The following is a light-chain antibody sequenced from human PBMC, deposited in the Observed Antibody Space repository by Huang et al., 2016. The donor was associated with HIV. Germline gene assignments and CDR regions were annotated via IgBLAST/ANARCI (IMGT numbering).Light chain of an antibody. Sequence: EVVLTKSPGTLSLSPGERATLSCRASQSVDNTRVAWYQQKPGQPPRLLIFDTSSRANDIPERFSGSGSGTDFTLTINRLEPEDFAVYYCQQFGPSPAFGQGTKVEIK. V-gene: IGKV3-20*01. CDR2: DTS. J-gene: IGKJ1*01. CDR3: QQFGPSPA. CDR1: QSVDNTR.